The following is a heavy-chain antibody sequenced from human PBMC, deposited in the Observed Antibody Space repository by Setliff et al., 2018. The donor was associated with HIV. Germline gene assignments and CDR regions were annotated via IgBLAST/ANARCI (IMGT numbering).Heavy chain of an antibody. CDR1: GYTFTGYY. CDR3: ARDNYYDSSGAIGY. J-gene: IGHJ4*02. D-gene: IGHD3-22*01. Sequence: ASVKVSCKASGYTFTGYYIHWVRQAPGQGLEWMGWINPNSGDTNYAQNFQGRVSITADASTSTAYMELSSLTSEDTAVYYCARDNYYDSSGAIGYWGQGTLVTVSS. V-gene: IGHV1-2*02. CDR2: INPNSGDT.